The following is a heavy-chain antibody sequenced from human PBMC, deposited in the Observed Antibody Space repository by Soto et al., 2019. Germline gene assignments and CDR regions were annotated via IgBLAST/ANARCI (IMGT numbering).Heavy chain of an antibody. J-gene: IGHJ3*01. CDR3: ARKSAGSGSYYNVGAFDF. CDR1: GFTFSTYA. CDR2: ISYDGSNK. Sequence: PGGSLRLSCAASGFTFSTYAMHWVRQAPGKGLEWVAVISYDGSNKYYADSVKGRFTISRDNSKDTLYLQMDSLRAEDTAVFYCARKSAGSGSYYNVGAFDFWGQGTMVTVSS. V-gene: IGHV3-30-3*01. D-gene: IGHD3-10*01.